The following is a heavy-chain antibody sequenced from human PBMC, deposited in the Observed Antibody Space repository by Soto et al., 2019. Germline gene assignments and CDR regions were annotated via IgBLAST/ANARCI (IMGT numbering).Heavy chain of an antibody. CDR3: AKDRVESGLGEVDY. CDR1: GFSLSNAW. CDR2: IKTKGGPT. J-gene: IGHJ4*02. Sequence: EVQLVESGGGLLKPGESLRLSCTASGFSLSNAWMHWVRRAPGKGLEWLARIKTKGGPTDYAAPVKGRFTISRDDLKNTLYLQMNSLRAEDTAVYYCAKDRVESGLGEVDYWGQGTLVTVSS. D-gene: IGHD3-16*01. V-gene: IGHV3-15*01.